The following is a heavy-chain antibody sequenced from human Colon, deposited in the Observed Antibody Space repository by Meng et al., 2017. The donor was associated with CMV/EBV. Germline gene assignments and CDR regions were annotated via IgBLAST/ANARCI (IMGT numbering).Heavy chain of an antibody. CDR3: ARMALHWYFDL. V-gene: IGHV4-39*07. J-gene: IGHJ2*01. CDR1: GDSISGRSYY. Sequence: QQQEPGPGLVKPSETRSLTCTVSGDSISGRSYYWGWIRQPPGKGLEWIASIYYTGNDYHNPSLKSRVTISIDTSNNQFSLRLTSVTAADTAVYYCARMALHWYFDLWGRGTLVTVSS. CDR2: IYYTGND. D-gene: IGHD5-24*01.